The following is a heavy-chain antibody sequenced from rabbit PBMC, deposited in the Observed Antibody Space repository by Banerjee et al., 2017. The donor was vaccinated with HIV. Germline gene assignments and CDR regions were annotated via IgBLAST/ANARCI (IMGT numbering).Heavy chain of an antibody. Sequence: QEQLEESGGDLVKPEGSLTLTCTASGFDFSSDAMCWVRQAPGKGLEWIGITYNGDGSTYYASWAKGRFTISKTSSTTLTLQMTSLTAADTATYFCVRGSISGTDYNLWGPGPLVTVS. V-gene: IGHV1S45*01. J-gene: IGHJ4*01. CDR2: TYNGDGST. CDR3: VRGSISGTDYNL. D-gene: IGHD1-1*01. CDR1: GFDFSSDA.